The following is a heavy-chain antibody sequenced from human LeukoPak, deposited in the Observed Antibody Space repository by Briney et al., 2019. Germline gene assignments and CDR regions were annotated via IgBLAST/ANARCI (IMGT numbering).Heavy chain of an antibody. D-gene: IGHD3-3*01. V-gene: IGHV3-30-3*01. CDR3: ARAPPHYDFWSGYSAPDYYYYYGMDV. CDR2: ISYDGSNK. J-gene: IGHJ6*02. CDR1: GFTFSSYA. Sequence: GGSLRLSCAASGFTFSSYAMHWVRQAPGKGLEWVAVISYDGSNKYYADSVKGRFTISRDNSKNTLYLQMNSLRAEDTAVYYCARAPPHYDFWSGYSAPDYYYYYGMDVWGQGTTVTVSS.